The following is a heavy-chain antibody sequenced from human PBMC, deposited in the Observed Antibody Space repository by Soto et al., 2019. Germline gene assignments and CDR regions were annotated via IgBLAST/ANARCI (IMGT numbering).Heavy chain of an antibody. CDR2: ISAYNGNT. CDR1: GYTFTSYG. V-gene: IGHV1-18*01. J-gene: IGHJ4*02. D-gene: IGHD3-3*01. Sequence: ASVKVSCKASGYTFTSYGISWVRQAPGQGLEWMGWISAYNGNTNYAQKLQGRVTMTADTSTSTAYMELSSLRSEDTAVYYCARTPWIFGVANNFYFDYWGQGTLVTVSS. CDR3: ARTPWIFGVANNFYFDY.